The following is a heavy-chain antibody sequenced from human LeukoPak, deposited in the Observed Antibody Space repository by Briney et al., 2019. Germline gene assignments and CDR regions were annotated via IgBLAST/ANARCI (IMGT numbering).Heavy chain of an antibody. CDR1: GYSFTSYW. CDR3: ARLTSYGYAGQLN. D-gene: IGHD4-17*01. Sequence: GESLKISCKGSGYSFTSYWISWVRQMPAKALEWMGRIDPSDSYTNYSPSFQGHVTISADKSTSTAYLQWSSLKASDTAMYYCARLTSYGYAGQLNWGQGTLVTVSS. CDR2: IDPSDSYT. J-gene: IGHJ4*02. V-gene: IGHV5-10-1*01.